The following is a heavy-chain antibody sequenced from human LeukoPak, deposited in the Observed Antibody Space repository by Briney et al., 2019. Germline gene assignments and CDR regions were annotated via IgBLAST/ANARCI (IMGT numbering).Heavy chain of an antibody. CDR2: ISGSGGST. CDR3: AKGTGYSSGWYMGSFDY. J-gene: IGHJ4*02. V-gene: IGHV3-23*01. CDR1: GFPFCSYA. Sequence: GGSLRLSCAAPGFPFCSYAMSWGRPAPGKGLEWGSAISGSGGSTYYADSVKGRFTISRDNSKNTLYLQMNSLRAEDTAVYYCAKGTGYSSGWYMGSFDYWGQGTLVTVSS. D-gene: IGHD6-19*01.